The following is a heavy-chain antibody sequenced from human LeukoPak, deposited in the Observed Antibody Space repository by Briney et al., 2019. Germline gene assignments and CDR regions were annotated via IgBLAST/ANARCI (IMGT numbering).Heavy chain of an antibody. J-gene: IGHJ4*02. Sequence: ASVKVSCKASGYTFTSYDINWVRRATGQGLEWMGWMNPNSGNTGYAQKFQGRVTMTRNTSISTAYMELSSLRSEDTAVYYCARVKTLWFGELLFGGQGTLVTVSS. CDR3: ARVKTLWFGELLF. V-gene: IGHV1-8*01. D-gene: IGHD3-10*01. CDR2: MNPNSGNT. CDR1: GYTFTSYD.